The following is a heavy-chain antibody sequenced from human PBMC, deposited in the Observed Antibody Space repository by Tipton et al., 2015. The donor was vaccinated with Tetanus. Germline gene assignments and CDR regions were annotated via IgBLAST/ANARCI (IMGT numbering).Heavy chain of an antibody. CDR3: ARGGSYHTPPGY. CDR2: IYYSGST. CDR1: GGSISSGGYY. J-gene: IGHJ4*02. D-gene: IGHD1-26*01. V-gene: IGHV4-31*03. Sequence: TLSLTCTVSGGSISSGGYYWSWIRQYPGKGLEWIGYIYYSGSTYYNPSLKSRVTISVDTSKNQFSLKLSSVTAADTAVYYGARGGSYHTPPGYWGQGTLVTVSS.